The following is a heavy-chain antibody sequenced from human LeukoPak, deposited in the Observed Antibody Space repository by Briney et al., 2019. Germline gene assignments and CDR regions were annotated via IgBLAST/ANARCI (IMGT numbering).Heavy chain of an antibody. CDR3: AKGNWRYFDY. CDR1: GFTFSNTW. V-gene: IGHV3-23*01. J-gene: IGHJ4*02. D-gene: IGHD1-1*01. CDR2: ISGSGGST. Sequence: GGSLRLSCAASGFTFSNTWMNWVRQAPGKGLEWVSAISGSGGSTYYADSVKGRFTISSDNSKNTLYLQMNSLGADDTAVYYCAKGNWRYFDYWGQGTLVTVSS.